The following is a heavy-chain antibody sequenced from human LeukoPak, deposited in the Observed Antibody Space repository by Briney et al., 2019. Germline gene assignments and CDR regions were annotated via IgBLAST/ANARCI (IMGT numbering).Heavy chain of an antibody. Sequence: SQTLSLTCTVSGGSISNYYWSWIRQPPGKGLEWIGYIYYSGSTNYNPSLKSRVTISVDTSKNQFSLKLSSVTAADTAVYYCARERWFDIWGQGTMVTVSS. D-gene: IGHD4-23*01. CDR2: IYYSGST. CDR3: ARERWFDI. CDR1: GGSISNYY. V-gene: IGHV4-59*01. J-gene: IGHJ3*02.